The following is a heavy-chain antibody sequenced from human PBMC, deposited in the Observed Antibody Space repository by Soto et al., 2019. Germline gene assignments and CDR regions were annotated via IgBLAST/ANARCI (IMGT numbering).Heavy chain of an antibody. CDR3: AREGGLPRYFDP. CDR1: GFTFSSYW. Sequence: EVQLVESGGGLVQPGGSLRLSCAASGFTFSSYWMHWVRQAPGKGLVWVSRINSDGSSTSYADSVKGRFTISRDNAKNTLYLQMSSLRAEDTAVYYFAREGGLPRYFDPWGQGTLVTVSS. V-gene: IGHV3-74*01. D-gene: IGHD1-1*01. J-gene: IGHJ5*02. CDR2: INSDGSST.